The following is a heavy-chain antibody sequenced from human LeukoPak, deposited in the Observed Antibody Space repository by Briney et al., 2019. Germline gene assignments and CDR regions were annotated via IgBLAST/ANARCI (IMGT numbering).Heavy chain of an antibody. D-gene: IGHD4-17*01. CDR1: GYTFTSYA. V-gene: IGHV7-4-1*01. CDR3: AGGGGYGDFAFDY. Sequence: ASVTVSCKASGYTFTSYAMNWVRQAPGQGREWVGWINTNTGNPTYAQGFTGRFVFSLDTSVSTAYLQIGSLKAGDTAVYFCAGGGGYGDFAFDYWGQGTLVTVSS. CDR2: INTNTGNP. J-gene: IGHJ4*02.